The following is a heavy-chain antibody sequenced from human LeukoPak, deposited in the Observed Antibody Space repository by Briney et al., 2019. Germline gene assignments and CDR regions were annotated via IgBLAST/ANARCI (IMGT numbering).Heavy chain of an antibody. CDR2: IYHSGST. J-gene: IGHJ4*02. V-gene: IGHV4-4*02. CDR3: ARVSVGWGPPPPPPFDS. D-gene: IGHD3-16*01. Sequence: SETLSLTCAVSGGSISSSNWWSWVRQPPGKGLEWIGEIYHSGSTNYNPSLKSRVTISVDKSKNQFSLKLSSVTAADTAVYYCARVSVGWGPPPPPPFDSGAQGTLVPVSS. CDR1: GGSISSSNW.